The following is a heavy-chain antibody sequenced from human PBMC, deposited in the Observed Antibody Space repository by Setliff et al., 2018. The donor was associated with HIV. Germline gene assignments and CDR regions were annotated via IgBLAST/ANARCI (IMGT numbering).Heavy chain of an antibody. J-gene: IGHJ4*02. D-gene: IGHD3-16*01. Sequence: ASVKVSCKASGYTFTNYDINWVRQAAGQGLEWMAWMNPNTGNTGYAQKFRGRVTLTRNTSISTAYLELGSLRSEDTAMYYCARCEGVMTYAAYPLGHWGQGTLVTVSS. CDR2: MNPNTGNT. CDR3: ARCEGVMTYAAYPLGH. CDR1: GYTFTNYD. V-gene: IGHV1-8*02.